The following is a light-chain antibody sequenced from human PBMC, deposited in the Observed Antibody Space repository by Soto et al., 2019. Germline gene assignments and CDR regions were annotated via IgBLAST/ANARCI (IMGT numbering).Light chain of an antibody. J-gene: IGKJ3*01. Sequence: EIVLTQSPGTLSLSPGERATLSCRASQSISSSYLAWYQQKPGQAPRLLVYGASSRATGTPDRFSGSGSGTDFTLTISRLEPEGFAVYSCQQYGSSRFTFGPGTKVDIK. CDR2: GAS. CDR1: QSISSSY. V-gene: IGKV3-20*01. CDR3: QQYGSSRFT.